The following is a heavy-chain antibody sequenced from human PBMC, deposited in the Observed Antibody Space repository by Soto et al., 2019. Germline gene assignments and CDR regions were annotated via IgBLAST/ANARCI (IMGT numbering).Heavy chain of an antibody. CDR1: GGSISSSSYY. CDR2: IYYSGST. V-gene: IGHV4-39*01. D-gene: IGHD3-10*01. Sequence: SETLSLTCTVSGGSISSSSYYWGWIRQPPGKGLEWIGSIYYSGSTYYNPSPKSRVTISVDTSKNQFSLKLSSVTAADTAVYYCASYGSGSYYAGYYYMDVWGKGTTVTVSS. J-gene: IGHJ6*03. CDR3: ASYGSGSYYAGYYYMDV.